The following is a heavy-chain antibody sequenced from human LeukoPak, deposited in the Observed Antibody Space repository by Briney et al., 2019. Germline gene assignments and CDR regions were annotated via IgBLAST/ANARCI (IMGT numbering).Heavy chain of an antibody. CDR2: IYHSGST. CDR1: GGSLSSGGYS. CDR3: ARGVAVAADYFDY. D-gene: IGHD6-19*01. Sequence: SETLSLTCAVSGGSLSSGGYSWSWIRKPPGKGLEWIGYIYHSGSTYYNPSLKSRVTISVDRSKNQFSLKLCSVTAADTAVYYCARGVAVAADYFDYWGQGTLVTVSS. V-gene: IGHV4-30-2*01. J-gene: IGHJ4*02.